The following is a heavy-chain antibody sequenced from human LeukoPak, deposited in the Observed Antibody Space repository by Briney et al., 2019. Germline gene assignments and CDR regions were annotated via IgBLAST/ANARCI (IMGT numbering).Heavy chain of an antibody. V-gene: IGHV3-30*02. CDR2: VRYDSSNK. CDR3: ARGDMYYYDSSGGDY. Sequence: GGSLRLSCAASGFTFSGYGMHWVRQAPGKGLEWVAFVRYDSSNKYYADSVKGRFTISRDNAKNSLYLQMNSLRAEDTAVYYCARGDMYYYDSSGGDYWGQGTLVTVSS. J-gene: IGHJ4*02. CDR1: GFTFSGYG. D-gene: IGHD3-22*01.